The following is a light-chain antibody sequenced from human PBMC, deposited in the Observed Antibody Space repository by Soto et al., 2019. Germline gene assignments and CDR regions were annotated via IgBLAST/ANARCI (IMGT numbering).Light chain of an antibody. CDR3: QQYNDWPPVT. J-gene: IGKJ4*01. V-gene: IGKV3-15*01. Sequence: ETVMTQSPATLSVSPGETATLSCRASQSVSRNLAWYQQKPGQAPRLLIYDASTRATDIPARFSGFGSGTDFTLSISSLQSEDFAVYYCQQYNDWPPVTFGGGTRVEIK. CDR1: QSVSRN. CDR2: DAS.